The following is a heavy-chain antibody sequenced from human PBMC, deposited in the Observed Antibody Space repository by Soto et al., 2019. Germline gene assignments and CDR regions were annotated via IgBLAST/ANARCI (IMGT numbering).Heavy chain of an antibody. J-gene: IGHJ6*02. V-gene: IGHV1-69*12. CDR3: ARGITGTVSYYYGMDV. Sequence: QVPLVQSGAEVKKPGSSVKVSCKASGGTFSSYAINWVRQAPGQGLEWMGGIIPIFGTADYAQKFQGRVTITADESTTTAYMELSSLRSEDTAVYYCARGITGTVSYYYGMDVWGQGTTVTVSS. CDR1: GGTFSSYA. CDR2: IIPIFGTA. D-gene: IGHD1-20*01.